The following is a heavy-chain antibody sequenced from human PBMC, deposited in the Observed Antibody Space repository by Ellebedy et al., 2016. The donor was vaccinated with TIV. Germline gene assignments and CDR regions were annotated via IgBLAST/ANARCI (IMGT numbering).Heavy chain of an antibody. V-gene: IGHV3-23*01. CDR3: ARDGVVVVPAAIGTYYYGMDV. CDR1: GFTFSSYA. D-gene: IGHD2-2*01. CDR2: VSGSGGST. J-gene: IGHJ6*02. Sequence: ETLSLTCAASGFTFSSYAMSWVRQAPGKGLEWVSGVSGSGGSTYYADSVKGRFTISRDNSKNTLYLQMDSLRAEDTAVYYCARDGVVVVPAAIGTYYYGMDVWGQGTTVTVSS.